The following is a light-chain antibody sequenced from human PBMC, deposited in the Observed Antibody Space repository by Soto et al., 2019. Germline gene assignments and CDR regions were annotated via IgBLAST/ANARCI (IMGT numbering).Light chain of an antibody. V-gene: IGKV3-20*01. CDR2: GAS. J-gene: IGKJ4*01. CDR1: QSVRRRY. CDR3: QLYGSSPPT. Sequence: EIVLTQSPGTLSLSPGERATLSCRASQSVRRRYLAWYQQKPGQAPRLLISGASSRATGIADRFSGSGSGTFFTRTISRLEAEDFSVYFCQLYGSSPPTFGGGTNVEIK.